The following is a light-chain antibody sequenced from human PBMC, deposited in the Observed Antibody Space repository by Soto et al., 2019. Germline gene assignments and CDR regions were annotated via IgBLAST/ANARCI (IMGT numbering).Light chain of an antibody. CDR3: SSYTSSSTYV. V-gene: IGLV2-14*01. CDR1: SSDVGGYNY. Sequence: QSVLTQPASVSGSPGQSITISCTGTSSDVGGYNYVSWYQQHPGKAPELMIYDVSSRPSGVPNRFSGSKSGNTASLTISGLQAEDEADYYCSSYTSSSTYVFGTGTKVTVL. CDR2: DVS. J-gene: IGLJ1*01.